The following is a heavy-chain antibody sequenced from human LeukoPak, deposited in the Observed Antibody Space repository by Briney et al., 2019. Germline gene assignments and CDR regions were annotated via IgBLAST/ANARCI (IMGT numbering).Heavy chain of an antibody. J-gene: IGHJ4*02. CDR1: GYTFTNYW. CDR2: IFPGDSDT. V-gene: IGHV5-51*01. Sequence: GGSLRLSCAASGYTFTNYWIGWVRQMPGKGLEWVGIIFPGDSDTRYSPSFQGQVTISADKSISSAYLQWSSLKASDTAMYYCARSMVRGVITLDYWGQGTLVTVSS. CDR3: ARSMVRGVITLDY. D-gene: IGHD3-10*01.